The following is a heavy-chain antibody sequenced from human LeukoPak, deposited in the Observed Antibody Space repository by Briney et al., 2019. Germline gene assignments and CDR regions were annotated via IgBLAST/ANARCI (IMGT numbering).Heavy chain of an antibody. CDR2: ISGTSNTI. CDR3: ARDLGSYSSGWYMGFDY. Sequence: RGGSLRLSCVGSGFTFSSYSMNWVRQAPGKGLEWVSYISGTSNTIYYDDSVKGRFTVSRDNAKNSLYLQMNSLRAEDTAIYYCARDLGSYSSGWYMGFDYWGQGTLVTVSS. D-gene: IGHD6-19*01. V-gene: IGHV3-48*01. CDR1: GFTFSSYS. J-gene: IGHJ4*02.